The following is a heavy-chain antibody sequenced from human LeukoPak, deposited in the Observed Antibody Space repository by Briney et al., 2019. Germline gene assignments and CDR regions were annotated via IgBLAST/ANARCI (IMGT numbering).Heavy chain of an antibody. CDR2: IKEDGSEK. J-gene: IGHJ4*02. CDR3: ARMKGCSSTTCYFAIY. CDR1: GFTFSTFW. V-gene: IGHV3-7*05. Sequence: PRGSLRLSCAASGFTFSTFWMTWVRQAPGKGLEWVANIKEDGSEKYYVDSLKGRFTISRDNAKNSLYLQMNSLRAEDTAVYYCARMKGCSSTTCYFAIYWGQGTLVTVSS. D-gene: IGHD2-2*01.